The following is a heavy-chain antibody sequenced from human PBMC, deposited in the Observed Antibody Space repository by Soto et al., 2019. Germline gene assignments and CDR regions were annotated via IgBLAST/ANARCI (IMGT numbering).Heavy chain of an antibody. CDR1: GFTFSSYA. Sequence: GGSLRLSCAASGFTFSSYAMNWVRQAPGKGLEWVSVISGSGDSTYYADSVKGRFTISRDNSKNTLYLQMNSLRAEDTAVYYCARRGPGTYFAYWGQGTLVTVSS. D-gene: IGHD6-13*01. CDR3: ARRGPGTYFAY. J-gene: IGHJ4*02. CDR2: ISGSGDST. V-gene: IGHV3-23*01.